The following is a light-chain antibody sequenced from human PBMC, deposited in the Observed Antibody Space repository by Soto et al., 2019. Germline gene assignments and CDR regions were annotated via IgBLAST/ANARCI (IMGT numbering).Light chain of an antibody. J-gene: IGKJ1*01. Sequence: DIPMTQSPSTLSASVGDRVTITCRASQSISSWLAWYQQKPGKAPKLLIYKASSLESGVPSRFSGSGSGTEFTLTISILQPDDFATYYCQQYHSFWPFGQGTKVEIK. CDR3: QQYHSFWP. CDR1: QSISSW. CDR2: KAS. V-gene: IGKV1-5*03.